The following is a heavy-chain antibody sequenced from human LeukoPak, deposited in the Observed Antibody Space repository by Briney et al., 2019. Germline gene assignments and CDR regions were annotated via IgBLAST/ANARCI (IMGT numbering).Heavy chain of an antibody. Sequence: GGSLRLSCAASGFTFSSYAMSWVRQAPGKGLEWVSAISGSGGSTYYADSVKGRFTISRDNSKNTLYLQMNSLRAEDTAVYYCAKDPRRPVIVVVNDAFDIWGQGTMVTVSS. D-gene: IGHD3-22*01. CDR3: AKDPRRPVIVVVNDAFDI. V-gene: IGHV3-23*01. CDR2: ISGSGGST. CDR1: GFTFSSYA. J-gene: IGHJ3*02.